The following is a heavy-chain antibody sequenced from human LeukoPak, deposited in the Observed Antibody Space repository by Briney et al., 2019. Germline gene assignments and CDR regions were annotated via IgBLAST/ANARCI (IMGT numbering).Heavy chain of an antibody. J-gene: IGHJ3*02. CDR1: GFTFSSYA. Sequence: PGGSLRLPCAASGFTFSSYAMSWVRQAPGKGLEWVSAISGSGGSTYYADSVKGRFTISRDNSKNTLYLQMNSLRAEDTAVYYCAKDMYYYDSSAAFDIWGQGTMVTVSS. CDR3: AKDMYYYDSSAAFDI. CDR2: ISGSGGST. D-gene: IGHD3-22*01. V-gene: IGHV3-23*01.